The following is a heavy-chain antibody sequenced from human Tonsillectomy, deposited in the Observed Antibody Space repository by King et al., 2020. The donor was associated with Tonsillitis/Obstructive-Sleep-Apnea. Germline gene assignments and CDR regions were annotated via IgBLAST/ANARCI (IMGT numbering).Heavy chain of an antibody. CDR3: ARGLEDIVVVPAAIHFDY. CDR2: INHSGST. V-gene: IGHV4-34*01. CDR1: GGSFSGYY. J-gene: IGHJ4*02. D-gene: IGHD2-2*01. Sequence: VQLQQWGAGLLKPSETLSLTCAVYGGSFSGYYWSWIRQPPGKGLEWIGEINHSGSTNYNPSLKSRVTISVDTSKNQFSLKLSSVTAADTAVYYCARGLEDIVVVPAAIHFDYWGQGTLVTVSS.